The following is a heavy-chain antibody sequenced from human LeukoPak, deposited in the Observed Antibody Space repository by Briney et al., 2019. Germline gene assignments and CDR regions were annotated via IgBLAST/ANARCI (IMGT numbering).Heavy chain of an antibody. Sequence: PSQTLSLTCTVSGGSISSGGYYWSWIRQHPGKGLEWIGYIYYSGSTYYNPSLESRVTISVDTSKNQFSLKLSSVTAADTAVYYCARDSRGYSYGYNYWGQGTLVTVSS. CDR1: GGSISSGGYY. V-gene: IGHV4-31*03. CDR3: ARDSRGYSYGYNY. J-gene: IGHJ4*02. D-gene: IGHD5-18*01. CDR2: IYYSGST.